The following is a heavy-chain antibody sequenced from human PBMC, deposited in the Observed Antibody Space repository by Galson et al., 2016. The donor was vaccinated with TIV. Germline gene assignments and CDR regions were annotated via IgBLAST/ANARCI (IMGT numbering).Heavy chain of an antibody. CDR3: AREGRDGYNPYFDS. Sequence: APGKGLEWISYISTTSTLIYYADSVRGRFTISRDNAKNSLYLQMNSLRAEDTAVYYCAREGRDGYNPYFDSWGQGTLVTVSS. J-gene: IGHJ4*02. V-gene: IGHV3-48*01. CDR2: ISTTSTLI. D-gene: IGHD5-24*01.